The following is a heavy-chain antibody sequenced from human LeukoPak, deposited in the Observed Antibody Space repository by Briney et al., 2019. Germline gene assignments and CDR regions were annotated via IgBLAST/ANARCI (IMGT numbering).Heavy chain of an antibody. Sequence: SETLSLTCTVSGGSISSYYWSWIRQPPGKGLEWIGYIYYSGSTNYNPSLKSRVTISVDTSKNQFSLKLSSVTAADTAVYYCARDSAYYDFWSSLEPTFMDVWGKGTTVTVSS. CDR2: IYYSGST. V-gene: IGHV4-59*01. J-gene: IGHJ6*03. D-gene: IGHD3-3*01. CDR3: ARDSAYYDFWSSLEPTFMDV. CDR1: GGSISSYY.